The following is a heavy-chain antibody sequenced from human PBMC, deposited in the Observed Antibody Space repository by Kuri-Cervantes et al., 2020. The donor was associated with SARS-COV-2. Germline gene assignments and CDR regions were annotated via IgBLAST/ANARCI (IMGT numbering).Heavy chain of an antibody. Sequence: ASVKVSCKASGYTFTSYYMHWVRQAPGQGLEWMGIINPSGGSTSYAQKFQGRVTMTRDTSTSTVYMELSSLRSEDTAVYYCARTCIAAAGTDAFDIWGQGTMVTVSS. V-gene: IGHV1-46*01. CDR3: ARTCIAAAGTDAFDI. CDR1: GYTFTSYY. J-gene: IGHJ3*02. CDR2: INPSGGST. D-gene: IGHD6-13*01.